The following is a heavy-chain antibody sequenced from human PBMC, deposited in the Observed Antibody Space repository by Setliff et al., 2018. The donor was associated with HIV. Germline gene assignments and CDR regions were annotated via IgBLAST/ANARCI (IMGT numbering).Heavy chain of an antibody. Sequence: SETLSLTCTVSGGSISSHYWSWIRLPPGKGLEWIGTIYYNGNTNYNPSLKSRVTILVDTSKNLFSLKLSSVTPADTAVYYCARGPLFRGSLKEDIWGQGTMVTVSS. V-gene: IGHV4-59*11. D-gene: IGHD3-10*01. J-gene: IGHJ3*02. CDR1: GGSISSHY. CDR3: ARGPLFRGSLKEDI. CDR2: IYYNGNT.